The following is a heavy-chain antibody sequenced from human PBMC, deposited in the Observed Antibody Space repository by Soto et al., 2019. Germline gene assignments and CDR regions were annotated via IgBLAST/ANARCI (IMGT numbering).Heavy chain of an antibody. V-gene: IGHV3-74*01. D-gene: IGHD2-15*01. J-gene: IGHJ4*02. CDR2: INSDGSSK. Sequence: EVQLVESGGGLVQPGGSLRLSCAASGFTFSSYWMHWVRQAPGTGLVWGSRINSDGSSKSYADSVQCRCTISRDNAKNTLYLQMNRLIDEDTAVYYCVRTSLVVAAAAREDYWGQGTLVTVSS. CDR3: VRTSLVVAAAAREDY. CDR1: GFTFSSYW.